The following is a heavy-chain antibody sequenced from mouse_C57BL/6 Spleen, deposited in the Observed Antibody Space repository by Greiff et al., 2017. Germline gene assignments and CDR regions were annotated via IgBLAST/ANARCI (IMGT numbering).Heavy chain of an antibody. D-gene: IGHD2-3*01. V-gene: IGHV1-9*01. CDR1: GYTFTGYW. J-gene: IGHJ4*01. CDR2: IFPGTGST. Sequence: QVQLQQSGAELMTPGASVKLSCKATGYTFTGYWIEWVKQRPGHGLEWIGVIFPGTGSTNSNQKFKGKATFTADTSSTTAYMQLSSLTPEYSAIYYCAKKNLLDGYQYYYAMSYWGQGTSVTVSA. CDR3: AKKNLLDGYQYYYAMSY.